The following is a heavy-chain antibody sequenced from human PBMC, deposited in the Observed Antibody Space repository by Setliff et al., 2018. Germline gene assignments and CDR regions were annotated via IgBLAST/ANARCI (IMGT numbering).Heavy chain of an antibody. V-gene: IGHV4-59*08. Sequence: PSETLSLTCTVSGGSINSYYWSWIRQPPGKGLEWIAYISDSGSTNYNTSLKSRVTISLGTSKNQFSLKLSSVTAADTAVYYCARHNLHGTATTFAFDIWGQGTMVTVSS. J-gene: IGHJ3*02. D-gene: IGHD2-21*02. CDR2: ISDSGST. CDR1: GGSINSYY. CDR3: ARHNLHGTATTFAFDI.